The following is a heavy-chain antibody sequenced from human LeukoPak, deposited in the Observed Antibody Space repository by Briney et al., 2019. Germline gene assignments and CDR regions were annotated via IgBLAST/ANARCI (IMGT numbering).Heavy chain of an antibody. CDR2: IYYSGST. J-gene: IGHJ3*02. CDR1: GGSISSSSYY. Sequence: SETLSLTCTVSGGSISSSSYYWGWIRQPPGKGLEWIGSIYYSGSTNYNPSLKSRVTISVDTSKNQFSLKLSSVTAADTAVYYCATHYYDSSGDRAFDIWGQGTMVTVSS. CDR3: ATHYYDSSGDRAFDI. D-gene: IGHD3-22*01. V-gene: IGHV4-39*07.